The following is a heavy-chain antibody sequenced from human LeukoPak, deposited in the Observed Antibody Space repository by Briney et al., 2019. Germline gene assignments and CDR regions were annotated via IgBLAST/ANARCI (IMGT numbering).Heavy chain of an antibody. CDR2: IRYDGSNK. Sequence: PGGSLRLSCPVSVFTFSDYAMTWVRQAPGKGLEWVAFIRYDGSNKYYADSVKGRFTISRDNSKNTLYLQMNSLRAEDTALYYCAKDYDDKFDYWGQGTLVTVSS. D-gene: IGHD3-9*01. J-gene: IGHJ4*02. V-gene: IGHV3-30*02. CDR3: AKDYDDKFDY. CDR1: VFTFSDYA.